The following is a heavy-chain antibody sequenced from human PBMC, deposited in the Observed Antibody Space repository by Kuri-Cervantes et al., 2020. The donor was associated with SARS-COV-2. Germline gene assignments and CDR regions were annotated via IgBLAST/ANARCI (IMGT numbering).Heavy chain of an antibody. J-gene: IGHJ4*02. CDR1: GYSFTSYW. CDR2: INAGNGNT. Sequence: GGSLRLSCKGSGYSFTSYWISWVRQAPGQRLEWMGWINAGNGNTKYSQKFQDRVTITRDTSASTAYMELSSLRSEDTAVYYCAHLGELVDYWGQGTLVTVSS. D-gene: IGHD3-10*01. V-gene: IGHV1-3*01. CDR3: AHLGELVDY.